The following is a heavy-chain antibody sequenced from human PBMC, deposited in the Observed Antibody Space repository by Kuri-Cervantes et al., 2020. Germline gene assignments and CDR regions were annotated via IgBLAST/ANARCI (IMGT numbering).Heavy chain of an antibody. CDR2: ISGTSNTI. Sequence: GGSLRLSCAASGFTFSSYSMNWVRQAPGKGLEWVSYISGTSNTIDYADSVKGRFAISRDNSKNTLFLQMNTLRPEDTAVYYCARDIGSRDYYFDYWGQGTLVTVSS. CDR3: ARDIGSRDYYFDY. V-gene: IGHV3-48*01. J-gene: IGHJ4*02. D-gene: IGHD2-21*01. CDR1: GFTFSSYS.